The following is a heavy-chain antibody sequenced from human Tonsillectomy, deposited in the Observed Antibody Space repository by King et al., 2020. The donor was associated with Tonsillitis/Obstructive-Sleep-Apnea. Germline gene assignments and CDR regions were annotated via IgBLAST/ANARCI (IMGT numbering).Heavy chain of an antibody. V-gene: IGHV3-23*04. CDR1: GFTFSNYA. Sequence: DVQLVESGGGLVQPGGSLRLSCAASGFTFSNYAMSWVRQAPGKGLEWVSSVSGSHGSTYYADAVKGRFTVYRDNSKRTLYLQMNSLRVEDTAVYYCAKESGDGDYDLDYWGQGTLVTVSS. J-gene: IGHJ4*02. D-gene: IGHD4-17*01. CDR3: AKESGDGDYDLDY. CDR2: VSGSHGST.